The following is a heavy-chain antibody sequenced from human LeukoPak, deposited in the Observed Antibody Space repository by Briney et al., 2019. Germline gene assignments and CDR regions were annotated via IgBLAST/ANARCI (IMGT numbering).Heavy chain of an antibody. V-gene: IGHV1-46*01. Sequence: ASVKVSCKASGYTFTSYYMHWVRQAPGQGLEWMGIINPSGGSTSYAQKFQGRVTMTRDTSTSTVYMELSRLRSDDTAVYYCARNIRLAYCGGDCLEYFDYWGQGTLVTVSS. CDR3: ARNIRLAYCGGDCLEYFDY. J-gene: IGHJ4*02. CDR2: INPSGGST. CDR1: GYTFTSYY. D-gene: IGHD2-21*02.